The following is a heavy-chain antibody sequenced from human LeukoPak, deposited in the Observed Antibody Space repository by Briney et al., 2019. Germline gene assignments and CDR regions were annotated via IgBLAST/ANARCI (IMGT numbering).Heavy chain of an antibody. CDR3: ARDIYYDSSGYPGY. CDR2: ISYDGSNK. J-gene: IGHJ4*02. CDR1: GFPFRGYA. V-gene: IGHV3-30-3*01. D-gene: IGHD3-22*01. Sequence: GGSLRLSCAGSGFPFRGYAMHWVRQAPGKGLEWVAVISYDGSNKYYADSVKGRFTISRDNSKNTLYLQMNSLRAEDTAVYYCARDIYYDSSGYPGYWGQGTLVTVSS.